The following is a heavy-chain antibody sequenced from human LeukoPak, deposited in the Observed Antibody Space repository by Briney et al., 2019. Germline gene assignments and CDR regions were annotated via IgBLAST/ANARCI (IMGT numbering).Heavy chain of an antibody. CDR3: AVYSSTLYYYYGMDV. CDR2: IIPIFGTA. V-gene: IGHV1-69*06. CDR1: GGTFSSSA. D-gene: IGHD6-13*01. Sequence: GASLKLSCTASGGTFSSSAISWVRQAPGQGLEWMGGIIPIFGTANYAQKLQGRVTITSDKSTSTAYIELSSLRSEDTAVYYCAVYSSTLYYYYGMDVWGKGTTVTVSS. J-gene: IGHJ6*04.